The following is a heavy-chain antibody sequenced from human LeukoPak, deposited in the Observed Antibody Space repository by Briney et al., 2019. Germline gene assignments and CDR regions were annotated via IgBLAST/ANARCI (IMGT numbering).Heavy chain of an antibody. J-gene: IGHJ4*02. V-gene: IGHV3-30*02. CDR1: GFTFSSYA. CDR2: IRYDGSNK. Sequence: GGSLRLSCAASGFTFSSYAMHWVRQAPGKGLEWVAFIRYDGSNKYYADSVKGRFTISRDNSKNTLYLQMNSLRAEDTAVYYCAKAEVGDIGGSFDYWGQGTLVTVSS. CDR3: AKAEVGDIGGSFDY. D-gene: IGHD2-21*01.